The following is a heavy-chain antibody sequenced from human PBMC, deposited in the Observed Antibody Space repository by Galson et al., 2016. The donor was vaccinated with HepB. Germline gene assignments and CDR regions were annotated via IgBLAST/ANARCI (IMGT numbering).Heavy chain of an antibody. CDR1: NFTFSDYN. V-gene: IGHV3-11*06. J-gene: IGHJ6*03. CDR2: ISMSSFFT. CDR3: ARLYDEYYYMDV. Sequence: SLRLSCAACNFTFSDYNMIWIRQAPGKGLEWVAYISMSSFFTNYADSVKGRFTISRDNAKNSLYLQMNSLRAADTAVYYCARLYDEYYYMDVWGKGTTVTVSS. D-gene: IGHD3-16*01.